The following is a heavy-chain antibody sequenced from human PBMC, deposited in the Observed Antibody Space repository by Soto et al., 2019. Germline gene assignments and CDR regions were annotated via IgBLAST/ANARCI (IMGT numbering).Heavy chain of an antibody. J-gene: IGHJ4*02. CDR1: GGSFSPYY. CDR2: VSYTGGT. V-gene: IGHV4-59*01. CDR3: ARGDSVWTPGIPHLDN. D-gene: IGHD6-19*01. Sequence: SETLSLTCSVSGGSFSPYYWNWIRQSPGKGLEWIGFVSYTGGTNYKPSFESRLTISLDTSKSEFSLRLSSVTAADTAVYFCARGDSVWTPGIPHLDNWGQGTLVTVSS.